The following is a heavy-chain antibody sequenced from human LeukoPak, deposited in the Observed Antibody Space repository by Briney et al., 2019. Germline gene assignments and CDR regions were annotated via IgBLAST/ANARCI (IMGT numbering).Heavy chain of an antibody. CDR2: INPNSGGT. CDR1: GYTFTGYY. D-gene: IGHD5-12*01. Sequence: GASVKVSCKASGYTFTGYYMHWVRQAPGQGLEWMGWINPNSGGTNYAQKFQGRVTMTRDTSISTAYMELSRLRSDDTAVNYCARDPGATTPRGYYYYYYMDVWGKGTTVTVSS. V-gene: IGHV1-2*02. CDR3: ARDPGATTPRGYYYYYYMDV. J-gene: IGHJ6*03.